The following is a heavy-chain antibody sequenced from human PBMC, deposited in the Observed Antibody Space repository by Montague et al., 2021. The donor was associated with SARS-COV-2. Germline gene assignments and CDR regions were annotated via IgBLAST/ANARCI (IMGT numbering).Heavy chain of an antibody. Sequence: TLSLTCTVSGGSIRSGSYYWSWIRQPAGKGLEWFGRIYSSGSTNYXXXLKSRVTMSVDTSKNQFSLKVTSVTAADTAEYYCARDYGDYSYYYGLDVWGQGTTVTVSS. J-gene: IGHJ6*02. D-gene: IGHD4-17*01. CDR3: ARDYGDYSYYYGLDV. V-gene: IGHV4-61*02. CDR2: IYSSGST. CDR1: GGSIRSGSYY.